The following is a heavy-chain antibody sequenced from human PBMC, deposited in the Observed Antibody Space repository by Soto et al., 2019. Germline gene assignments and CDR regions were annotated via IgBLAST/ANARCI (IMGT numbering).Heavy chain of an antibody. V-gene: IGHV3-30-3*01. CDR3: ARGQQLVGDYYGMDV. D-gene: IGHD6-13*01. J-gene: IGHJ6*02. Sequence: QVQLVESGGGVVQPGRSLRLSCAASGFTFSSYAMHWVRQAPGKGLEWVAVISYDGSNKYYADSVKGRFTISRDNSKNTLYLQMNSLRAEDTAVYYCARGQQLVGDYYGMDVWGQGTTVTVSS. CDR2: ISYDGSNK. CDR1: GFTFSSYA.